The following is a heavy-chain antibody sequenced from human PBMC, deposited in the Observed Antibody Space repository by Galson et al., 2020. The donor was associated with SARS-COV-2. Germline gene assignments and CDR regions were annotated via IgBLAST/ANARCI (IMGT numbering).Heavy chain of an antibody. CDR2: ISTSSSYP. D-gene: IGHD5-18*01. Sequence: GGSLRLSCAASGFPFSTYSMNWVRLPPGKGLEWVSSISTSSSYPYYVDSVKGRFSISRDNPRNPLYLQMNSLRAEDTAVYYCARDEGIRGYNYGRLYYGMDVWGQGTTVTVSS. CDR3: ARDEGIRGYNYGRLYYGMDV. CDR1: GFPFSTYS. V-gene: IGHV3-21*01. J-gene: IGHJ6*02.